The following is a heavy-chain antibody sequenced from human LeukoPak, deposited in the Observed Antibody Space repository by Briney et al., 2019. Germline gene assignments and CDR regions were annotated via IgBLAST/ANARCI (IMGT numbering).Heavy chain of an antibody. V-gene: IGHV3-48*03. CDR1: GFTFSSYA. D-gene: IGHD3-22*01. J-gene: IGHJ4*02. CDR2: ISSSGVTT. Sequence: GGSLRLSCAASGFTFSSYAMNWVRQAPGKGLEWLSCISSSGVTTYYADSVKGRFTISRDNAKNSLYLQMNSLRAEDTAVYYCARGFRVNPPFDYWGQGTLVTVPS. CDR3: ARGFRVNPPFDY.